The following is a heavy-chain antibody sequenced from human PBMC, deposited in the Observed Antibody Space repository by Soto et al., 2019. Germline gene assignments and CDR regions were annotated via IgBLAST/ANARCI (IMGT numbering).Heavy chain of an antibody. D-gene: IGHD3-10*01. CDR3: ARDAYTSGSYYYHDY. CDR1: GFTVSSNY. V-gene: IGHV3-53*01. Sequence: EVQLVESGGGLIQPGGSLRLSCAASGFTVSSNYMSWVRQAPGKGLEWVSVIYSGGSAYYADSVKGRFTISRDSSKNTLYLQMNSLRAEDTAMYFCARDAYTSGSYYYHDYWGQGTLVTVSS. CDR2: IYSGGSA. J-gene: IGHJ4*02.